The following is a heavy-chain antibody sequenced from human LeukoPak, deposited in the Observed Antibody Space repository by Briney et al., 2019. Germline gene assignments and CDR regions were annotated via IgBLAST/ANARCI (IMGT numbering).Heavy chain of an antibody. D-gene: IGHD1-26*01. CDR1: GGSISSSSYY. CDR2: IYYSGST. J-gene: IGHJ4*02. Sequence: SETLSLTCTVSGGSISSSSYYWGWIRQPPGKGLEWIGSIYYSGSTYYNPSLKSRVTISVDTSKNQFSLKLSSVTAADTAVYYCASGLLPYYFDYWGQGTLVTVSS. V-gene: IGHV4-39*01. CDR3: ASGLLPYYFDY.